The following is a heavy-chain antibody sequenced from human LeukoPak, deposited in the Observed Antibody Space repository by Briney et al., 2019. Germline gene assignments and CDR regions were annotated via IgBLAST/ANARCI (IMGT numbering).Heavy chain of an antibody. Sequence: GGSLRLSCAASGFTFSSYAMSWVRQAPGKGLEWVSAIRGSGGSTYYADSVKGRLTISRDNSKNTLYLQMNSLRVEDTAIYFCAQDLQGITSHWGQGTLVTVSS. V-gene: IGHV3-23*01. CDR1: GFTFSSYA. CDR2: IRGSGGST. D-gene: IGHD5-24*01. CDR3: AQDLQGITSH. J-gene: IGHJ4*01.